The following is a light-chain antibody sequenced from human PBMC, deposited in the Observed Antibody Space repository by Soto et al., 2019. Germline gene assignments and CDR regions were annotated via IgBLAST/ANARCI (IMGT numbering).Light chain of an antibody. CDR1: QSVSGN. J-gene: IGKJ4*01. V-gene: IGKV3-15*01. CDR3: QQYDDWPSLT. CDR2: GAS. Sequence: EIVMTQSPATLSVSPGKRATLSCRASQSVSGNLAWYQQTPGQAPRLLISGASTRATGIPARFSGSGSGTEFSLTISGLQSEDFAVYYSQQYDDWPSLTFGGGTKVEIK.